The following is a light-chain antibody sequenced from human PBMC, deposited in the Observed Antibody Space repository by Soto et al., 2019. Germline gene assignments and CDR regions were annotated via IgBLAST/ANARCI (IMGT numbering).Light chain of an antibody. CDR3: QQYNSYWAWT. CDR2: DAS. CDR1: QSISSW. V-gene: IGKV1-5*01. J-gene: IGKJ1*01. Sequence: DIQMAQSPSALSASVGDRATITCRASQSISSWLAWYQQKPGKAPKLLIYDASSLESGVPSRFSGSGSGTEFTLTISSLQPDDFATYYCQQYNSYWAWTFGQGTKVDIK.